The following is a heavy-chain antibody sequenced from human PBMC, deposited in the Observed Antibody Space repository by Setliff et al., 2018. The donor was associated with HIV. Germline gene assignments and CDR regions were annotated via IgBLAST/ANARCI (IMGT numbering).Heavy chain of an antibody. Sequence: GGSLRLSCAASAFTFSNYGMHWVRQAPGKGLEWVAVMCYDGGNKYYADSVKGRFTISRDNSKSSLYLQMNSLRGEDTALYYCAKMNYGFNPPLGEYFQHWGQGSLVTVSS. CDR3: AKMNYGFNPPLGEYFQH. CDR2: MCYDGGNK. V-gene: IGHV3-30*02. D-gene: IGHD4-17*01. CDR1: AFTFSNYG. J-gene: IGHJ1*01.